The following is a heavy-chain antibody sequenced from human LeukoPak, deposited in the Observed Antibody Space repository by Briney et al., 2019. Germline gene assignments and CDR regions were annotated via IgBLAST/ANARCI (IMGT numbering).Heavy chain of an antibody. J-gene: IGHJ5*02. D-gene: IGHD3-22*01. CDR2: IYYSGST. Sequence: SETLSLTCTVSGGSISTSNYYWGWIRQPPGKGLEWIGYIYYSGSTNYNPSLKSRVTISVDTSKNQFSLKLSSVTAADTAVYYCARDSIYDSSGYYNWFDPWGQGTLVTVSS. CDR1: GGSISTSNYY. CDR3: ARDSIYDSSGYYNWFDP. V-gene: IGHV4-61*01.